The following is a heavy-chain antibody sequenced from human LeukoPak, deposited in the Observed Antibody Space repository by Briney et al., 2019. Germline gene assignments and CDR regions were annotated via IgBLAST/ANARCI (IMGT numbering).Heavy chain of an antibody. Sequence: PSQTLSLTCTVSGGSISSGDYYWSWIRQPPGKGLEWIGYIYYSGSTYYNPSLKGRVTISVDTSKNQFSLKLSSVTAADTAVYYCARLRYYDSTEGDFDYWGQGTLVTVSS. V-gene: IGHV4-30-4*01. CDR1: GGSISSGDYY. D-gene: IGHD3-22*01. CDR3: ARLRYYDSTEGDFDY. CDR2: IYYSGST. J-gene: IGHJ4*02.